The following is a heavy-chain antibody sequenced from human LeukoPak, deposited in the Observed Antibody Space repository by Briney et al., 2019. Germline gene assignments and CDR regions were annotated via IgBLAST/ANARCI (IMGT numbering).Heavy chain of an antibody. D-gene: IGHD3-3*01. CDR1: GYTFTDYY. V-gene: IGHV1-2*02. CDR2: INPNSGGT. Sequence: ASVKVSCKSSGYTFTDYYIHWVRQAPGQGLEWMGWINPNSGGTTYAQKFLGRVTMTRDTSISTAYMELSRLRSDDTAVYYCARGPPGKLRFLEWSSPLDYWGQGTLVTVSS. CDR3: ARGPPGKLRFLEWSSPLDY. J-gene: IGHJ4*02.